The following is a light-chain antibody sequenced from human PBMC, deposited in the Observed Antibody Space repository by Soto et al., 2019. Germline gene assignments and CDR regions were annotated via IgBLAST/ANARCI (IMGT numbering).Light chain of an antibody. Sequence: QSALTQPPSVSGAPGQGVTISCAGTSSNIGAGYDVHWYQQVPGTAPKLRIYNNSNRPSGVPDRFSGSKSGTSASLAIPGLQDADEADYYCQSYDSSLSALVFGGGTKVNVL. J-gene: IGLJ3*02. CDR2: NNS. CDR1: SSNIGAGYD. V-gene: IGLV1-40*01. CDR3: QSYDSSLSALV.